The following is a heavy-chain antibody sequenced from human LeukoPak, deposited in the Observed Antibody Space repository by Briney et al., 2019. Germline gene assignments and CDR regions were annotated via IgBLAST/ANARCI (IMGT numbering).Heavy chain of an antibody. CDR1: GGSISSGDYY. J-gene: IGHJ6*04. CDR2: IYYSGST. V-gene: IGHV4-30-4*08. D-gene: IGHD3-9*01. Sequence: SQTLSLTCTVSGGSISSGDYYWSWIRQPPGKCLEWIGYIYYSGSTYYNPSLKSRVTISVDTSKNQFSLKLSSVTAADTAVYYCARWHYDIPGKGAPPPVWGKGTTVTVSS. CDR3: ARWHYDIPGKGAPPPV.